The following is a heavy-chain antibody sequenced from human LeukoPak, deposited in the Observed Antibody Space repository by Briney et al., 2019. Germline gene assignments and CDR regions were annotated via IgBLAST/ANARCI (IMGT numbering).Heavy chain of an antibody. V-gene: IGHV3-23*01. CDR1: GFTFSSYG. CDR3: ARDQFVDYDSKNYYGMDV. Sequence: QTGGSLRLSCAASGFTFSSYGMSWVRQAPGKGLEWVSSTTGTGGSTYYADSVKGRITISRDSSKNTLYLQMDSLRSEDTAVYYCARDQFVDYDSKNYYGMDVWGQGTTVTVSS. D-gene: IGHD3-22*01. J-gene: IGHJ6*02. CDR2: TTGTGGST.